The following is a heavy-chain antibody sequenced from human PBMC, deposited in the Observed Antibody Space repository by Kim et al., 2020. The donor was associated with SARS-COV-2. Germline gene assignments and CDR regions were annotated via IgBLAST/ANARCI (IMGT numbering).Heavy chain of an antibody. D-gene: IGHD2-21*01. J-gene: IGHJ5*02. CDR3: ARDSGAILPGKSLDP. Sequence: SETLSLTCAVYGGSFSGYYWSWIRQPPGKGLEWIGEINHSGSTNYNPSLKSRVTISVDTSKNQFSLKLSSVTAADTAVYYCARDSGAILPGKSLDPWGQGTLVTVSS. CDR2: INHSGST. V-gene: IGHV4-34*01. CDR1: GGSFSGYY.